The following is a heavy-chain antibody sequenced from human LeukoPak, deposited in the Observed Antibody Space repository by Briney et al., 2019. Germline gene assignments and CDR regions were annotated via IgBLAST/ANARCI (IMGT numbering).Heavy chain of an antibody. CDR2: IYYSGST. J-gene: IGHJ5*02. D-gene: IGHD3-10*01. CDR3: ARHGTPYYYGSGSYPNWFDP. CDR1: GGSISSYY. V-gene: IGHV4-59*08. Sequence: PSETLPLTCTVSGGSISSYYWSWIRQPPGKGLEWIGYIYYSGSTNYNPSLKSRVTISVDTSKNQFSLKLSSVTAADTAVYYCARHGTPYYYGSGSYPNWFDPWGQGTLVTVSS.